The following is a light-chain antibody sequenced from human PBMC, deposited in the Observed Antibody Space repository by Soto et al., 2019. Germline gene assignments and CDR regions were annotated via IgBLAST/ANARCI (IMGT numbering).Light chain of an antibody. CDR2: EVT. CDR1: SGDIGSYNR. V-gene: IGLV2-14*01. Sequence: ALTQPASVSGSPGQSITISCTGTSGDIGSYNRVSWYQQHPGKAPKLIIYEVTDRPSGVSNRFSGSRSGNTASLTISGLQAEDEAEYYCSSYTNINTRACVFGTGTKVTVL. CDR3: SSYTNINTRACV. J-gene: IGLJ1*01.